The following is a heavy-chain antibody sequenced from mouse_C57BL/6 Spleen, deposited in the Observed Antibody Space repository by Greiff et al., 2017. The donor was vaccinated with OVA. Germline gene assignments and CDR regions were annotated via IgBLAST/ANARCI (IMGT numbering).Heavy chain of an antibody. CDR1: GYAFSSSW. CDR2: IYPGDGDT. J-gene: IGHJ2*01. V-gene: IGHV1-82*01. CDR3: ARLTDY. Sequence: QVQLQQSGPELVKPGASVKISCKASGYAFSSSWMNWVKQRPGQGLEWIGRIYPGDGDTNYNGKFKGKATLTADKSSSTAYMQLSSLTSEDSAVYFCARLTDYWGQGTTLTVSS.